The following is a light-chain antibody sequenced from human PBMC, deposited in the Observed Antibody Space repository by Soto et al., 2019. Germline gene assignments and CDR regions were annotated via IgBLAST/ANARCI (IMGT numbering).Light chain of an antibody. J-gene: IGKJ5*01. CDR2: GAS. CDR3: QQYGSSPLIS. V-gene: IGKV3-20*01. Sequence: EIVLTQSPGTLSLSPGERATLSCRASQTVLNNYLTWYQQKPGQAPRRLIFGASIRATGIPDRFSGSGSGTDFTLTISGLEPEDFAVYYCQQYGSSPLISFGQGTRLEIK. CDR1: QTVLNNY.